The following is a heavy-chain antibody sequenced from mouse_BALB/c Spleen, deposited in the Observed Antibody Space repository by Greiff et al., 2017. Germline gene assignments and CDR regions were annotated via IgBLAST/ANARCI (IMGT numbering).Heavy chain of an antibody. CDR1: GYAFTNYL. D-gene: IGHD4-1*01. CDR3: ARSGKTGYFDV. V-gene: IGHV1-54*03. CDR2: INPGSGGT. Sequence: QVQLQQSGAELVRPGTSVKVSCKASGYAFTNYLLEWVKQRPGQGLEWIGVINPGSGGTNYNEKFKGKATLTADKSSSTAYMQLSSLTSDDSAVYFCARSGKTGYFDVWGAGTTVTVSS. J-gene: IGHJ1*01.